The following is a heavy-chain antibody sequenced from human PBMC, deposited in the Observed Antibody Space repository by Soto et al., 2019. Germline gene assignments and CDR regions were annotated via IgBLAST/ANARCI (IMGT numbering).Heavy chain of an antibody. CDR3: AKERATTTAFDY. CDR2: ITDNGGST. CDR1: GFTLSTFA. J-gene: IGHJ4*02. Sequence: GSLRLSCAASGFTLSTFAMSWVRQAPGKGLEWVSLITDNGGSTYYADSVKGRFTISRDNTKNTLSLQMNSLRAEDTAVYYCAKERATTTAFDYWGQGALVTVSS. V-gene: IGHV3-23*01. D-gene: IGHD4-17*01.